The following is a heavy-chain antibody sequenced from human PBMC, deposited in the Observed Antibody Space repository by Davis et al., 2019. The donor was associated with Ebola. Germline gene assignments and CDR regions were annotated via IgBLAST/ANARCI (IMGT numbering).Heavy chain of an antibody. CDR2: INHSGST. V-gene: IGHV4-34*01. Sequence: PSETLSLTCAVYGGSFSGYYWSWIRQPPGKGLEWIGEINHSGSTNYNPSLKSRVTISVDTSKNQFSLKLSSVTAADTAVYYCARNSPDYAHWYFDYWGQGTLVTVSS. J-gene: IGHJ4*02. D-gene: IGHD4-17*01. CDR3: ARNSPDYAHWYFDY. CDR1: GGSFSGYY.